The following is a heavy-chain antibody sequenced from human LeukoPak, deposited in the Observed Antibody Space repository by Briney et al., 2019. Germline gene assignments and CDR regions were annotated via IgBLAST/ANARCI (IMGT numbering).Heavy chain of an antibody. D-gene: IGHD2-21*01. V-gene: IGHV3-53*01. Sequence: PSETLSLTCTVSGGSISSSSYYWGWIRQPPGKGLEWVSVIYSGGSTYYADSVKGRFTISRDNSKNTLYLQMNSLRAEDTAVYYCARGYCGGDCRYLEAYYFDYWGQGTLVTVSS. CDR1: GGSISSSSYY. CDR3: ARGYCGGDCRYLEAYYFDY. J-gene: IGHJ4*02. CDR2: IYSGGST.